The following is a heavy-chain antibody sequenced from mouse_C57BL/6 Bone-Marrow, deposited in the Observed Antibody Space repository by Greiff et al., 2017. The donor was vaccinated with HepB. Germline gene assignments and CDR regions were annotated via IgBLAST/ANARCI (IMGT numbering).Heavy chain of an antibody. CDR1: GYTFTDYY. CDR3: ASGLVFFAY. J-gene: IGHJ3*01. D-gene: IGHD3-1*01. CDR2: INPYNGGT. Sequence: EVQLKQSGPVLVKPGASVKMSCKASGYTFTDYYMNWVKQSHGKSLEWIGVINPYNGGTSYNQKFKGKATLTVDKSSSTAYMELNSLTSEDSAVYYCASGLVFFAYWGQGTLVTVSA. V-gene: IGHV1-19*01.